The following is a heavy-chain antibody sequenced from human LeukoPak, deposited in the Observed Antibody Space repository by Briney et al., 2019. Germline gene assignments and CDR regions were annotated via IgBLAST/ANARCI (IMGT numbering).Heavy chain of an antibody. CDR3: GYCGSGCYYFDY. V-gene: IGHV3-23*01. J-gene: IGHJ4*02. CDR1: GFTFSNYA. D-gene: IGHD2-21*01. CDR2: ISVSGGRT. Sequence: PGGSLRLSCAASGFTFSNYAMNWVRQAPGKGLEWVSAISVSGGRTYYTDSVKGRFTISRDDSKNTLYLQMNSLRVDDTAVYYCGYCGSGCYYFDYWGQGTLVTVSS.